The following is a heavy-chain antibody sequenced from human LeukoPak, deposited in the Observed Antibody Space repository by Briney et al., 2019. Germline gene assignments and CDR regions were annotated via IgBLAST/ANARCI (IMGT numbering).Heavy chain of an antibody. CDR3: AKVASITIFGVVIFDY. CDR1: GFTFSSYA. Sequence: PGGSLRLSCAASGFTFSSYAVSWVRQAPGKGLEWVSAISGSGGSTYYADSVKGRFTISRDNSKNTLYLQMNSLRAEDTAVYYCAKVASITIFGVVIFDYWGQGTLVTVSS. CDR2: ISGSGGST. D-gene: IGHD3-3*01. V-gene: IGHV3-23*01. J-gene: IGHJ4*02.